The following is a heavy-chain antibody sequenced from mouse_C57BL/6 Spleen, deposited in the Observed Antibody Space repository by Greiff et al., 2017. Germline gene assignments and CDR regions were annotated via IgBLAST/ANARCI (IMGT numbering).Heavy chain of an antibody. D-gene: IGHD1-1*01. V-gene: IGHV3-6*01. CDR3: ARAPIDYYGSSYGFAY. CDR2: ISYDGSN. Sequence: EVKLLESGPGLVKPSQSLSLTCSVTGYSITSGYYWNWIRQFPGNKLEWIGYISYDGSNNYNPSLKNRISITRDTSKNQFFLKLNSVTTEDTATYYCARAPIDYYGSSYGFAYWGQGTLVTVSA. J-gene: IGHJ3*01. CDR1: GYSITSGYY.